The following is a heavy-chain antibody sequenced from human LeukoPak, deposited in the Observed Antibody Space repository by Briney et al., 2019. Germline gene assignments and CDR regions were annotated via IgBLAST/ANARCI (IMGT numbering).Heavy chain of an antibody. CDR1: GFTFSSYS. J-gene: IGHJ3*02. CDR3: ARVHSSGYHNAFDI. Sequence: GGSLRLSCAASGFTFSSYSMNWVRQAPGKGLEWVSSISSSSSYIYYADSVKGRFTISRDNAKNSLYLQMNSLRAEDTAVYYCARVHSSGYHNAFDIWGQGTMVTVSS. D-gene: IGHD3-22*01. V-gene: IGHV3-21*01. CDR2: ISSSSSYI.